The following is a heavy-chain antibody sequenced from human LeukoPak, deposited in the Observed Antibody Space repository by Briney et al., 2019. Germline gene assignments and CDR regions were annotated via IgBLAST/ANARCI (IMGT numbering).Heavy chain of an antibody. Sequence: PGGSLRLSCAASGFTFSSYAMSWVRQAPGKGLEWVSAISGSGGSTYYADSVKGRFTISRDNSRNTLYLQMNSPRAEDTAVYYCAILPEYGSGWYEVNYWGQGTLVTVSS. CDR2: ISGSGGST. V-gene: IGHV3-23*01. CDR3: AILPEYGSGWYEVNY. D-gene: IGHD6-13*01. CDR1: GFTFSSYA. J-gene: IGHJ4*02.